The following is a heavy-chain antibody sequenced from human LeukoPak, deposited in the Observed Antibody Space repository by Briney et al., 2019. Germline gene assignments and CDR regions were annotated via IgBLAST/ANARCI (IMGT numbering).Heavy chain of an antibody. J-gene: IGHJ6*03. CDR1: GYTLTELS. V-gene: IGHV1-24*01. D-gene: IGHD3-3*01. Sequence: ASVKVSCKVSGYTLTELSMHWVRQAPGRGLEWMGGFDPEDGETIYAQKFQGRVTMTEDTSTDTAYMELSSLRSEDTAVYYCATLPIRFLEWSYRGWYYYMDVWGKGTTVTVSS. CDR2: FDPEDGET. CDR3: ATLPIRFLEWSYRGWYYYMDV.